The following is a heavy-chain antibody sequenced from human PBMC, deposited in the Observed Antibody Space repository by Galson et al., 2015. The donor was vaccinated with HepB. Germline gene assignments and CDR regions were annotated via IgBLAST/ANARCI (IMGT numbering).Heavy chain of an antibody. Sequence: PALVKPTQTLTLTCTFSGFSLSTSGVGVGWIRQPPGKALEWLALTYWNDDKRYSPSLKSRLTITKDTSKNQVVLTMTNMDPVDTATYYCAHRRGGSYYSYWGQGTLVTVSS. CDR1: GFSLSTSGVG. J-gene: IGHJ4*02. V-gene: IGHV2-5*01. CDR2: TYWNDDK. D-gene: IGHD1-26*01. CDR3: AHRRGGSYYSY.